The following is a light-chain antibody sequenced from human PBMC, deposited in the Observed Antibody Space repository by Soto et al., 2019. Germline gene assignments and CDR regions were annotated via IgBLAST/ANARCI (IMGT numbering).Light chain of an antibody. CDR2: AAS. CDR1: QSISSY. Sequence: DIQITHSPSSLSASVGDRVTITCRSSQSISSYLNWYQQKPGKAPKLLIYAASSLQSGVPSRFSGSRSGTDLTLTISSLQPEDFATYYCQQSYSTPRTLGQGTKVDIK. V-gene: IGKV1-39*01. CDR3: QQSYSTPRT. J-gene: IGKJ1*01.